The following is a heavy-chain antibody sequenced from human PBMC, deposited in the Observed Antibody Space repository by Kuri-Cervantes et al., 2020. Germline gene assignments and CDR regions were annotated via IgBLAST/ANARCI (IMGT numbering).Heavy chain of an antibody. V-gene: IGHV3-21*01. CDR3: APGRWFMELGPYY. CDR2: ITSTSNYI. Sequence: GGSLRLSCAAFGFTFSSYNMNWVRQAPGKGLEWVSSITSTSNYIYYADSVKGRFTISRDNAKNSLYLQMNSLRAEDTAVYYCAPGRWFMELGPYYWGQGTLVTVSS. CDR1: GFTFSSYN. J-gene: IGHJ4*02. D-gene: IGHD2-15*01.